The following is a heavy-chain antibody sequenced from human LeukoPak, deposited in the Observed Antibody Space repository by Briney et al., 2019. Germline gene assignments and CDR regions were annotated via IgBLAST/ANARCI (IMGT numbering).Heavy chain of an antibody. Sequence: ASVKVSCKASGYTFTGYYMHWVRQAPGQGLEWMGWINPNSGGTNYAQEFQGRVTMTRDTSISTAYMELSRLRSDDTAVYYCARDRGELLPEYYFDYWGQGTLVTVSS. CDR2: INPNSGGT. D-gene: IGHD1-26*01. CDR3: ARDRGELLPEYYFDY. J-gene: IGHJ4*02. CDR1: GYTFTGYY. V-gene: IGHV1-2*02.